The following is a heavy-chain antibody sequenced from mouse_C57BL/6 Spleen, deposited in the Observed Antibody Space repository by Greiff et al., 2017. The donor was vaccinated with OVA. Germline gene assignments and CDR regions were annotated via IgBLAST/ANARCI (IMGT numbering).Heavy chain of an antibody. CDR1: GYTFTDYE. Sequence: LVESGAELVRPGASVTLSCKASGYTFTDYEMHWVKQTPVHGLEWIGAIDPETGGTAYNQKFKGKAILTADKSSSTAYMELRSLTSEDSAVYYCTRRGTTVVSFDYWGQGTTLTVSS. D-gene: IGHD1-1*01. J-gene: IGHJ2*01. V-gene: IGHV1-15*01. CDR3: TRRGTTVVSFDY. CDR2: IDPETGGT.